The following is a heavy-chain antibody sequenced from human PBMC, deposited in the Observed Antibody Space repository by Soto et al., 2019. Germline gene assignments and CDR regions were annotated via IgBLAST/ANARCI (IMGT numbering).Heavy chain of an antibody. J-gene: IGHJ4*02. CDR3: ARAWNYGPALAYYFDY. Sequence: ASVKVSCKASGYTFTSYAMHWVRQAPGQRLEWMGWINAGNGNTKYSQKFQGRVTITRDTSASTAYMELSSLRSEDTAVYYCARAWNYGPALAYYFDYWGQGTLVTVSS. CDR1: GYTFTSYA. CDR2: INAGNGNT. V-gene: IGHV1-3*01. D-gene: IGHD1-7*01.